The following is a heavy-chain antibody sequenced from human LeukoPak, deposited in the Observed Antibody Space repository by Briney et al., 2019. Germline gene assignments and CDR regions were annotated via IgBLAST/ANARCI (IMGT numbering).Heavy chain of an antibody. D-gene: IGHD6-19*01. CDR3: VKDLVAASENVRGWYPMDY. CDR1: GFTFAEYT. Sequence: PGGSLRLSCAASGFTFAEYTMHWVRQAPGGGLEGVSLISWNGARIHYGDSVKGRFTISRDNSKNSLYLQMNSLRTEVTALYYCVKDLVAASENVRGWYPMDYWGQGTLVTVSS. V-gene: IGHV3-43*01. J-gene: IGHJ4*02. CDR2: ISWNGARI.